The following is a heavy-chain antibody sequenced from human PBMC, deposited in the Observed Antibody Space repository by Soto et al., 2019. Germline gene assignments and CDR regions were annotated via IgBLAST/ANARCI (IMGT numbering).Heavy chain of an antibody. CDR3: ARSSSDCTNGVCYTIWFDP. V-gene: IGHV4-30-2*01. J-gene: IGHJ5*02. D-gene: IGHD2-8*01. CDR1: GGSISSGGYS. Sequence: PSETLSLTCAVSGGSISSGGYSWSWIRQPPGKGLEWIGYIYHSGSTYYNPSLKSRVTISVDRSKNQFSLKLSSVTAADTAVYYCARSSSDCTNGVCYTIWFDPWGQGSLVTSPQ. CDR2: IYHSGST.